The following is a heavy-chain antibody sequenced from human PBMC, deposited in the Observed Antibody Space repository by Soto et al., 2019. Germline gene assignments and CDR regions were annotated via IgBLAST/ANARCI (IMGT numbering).Heavy chain of an antibody. Sequence: LRLSCAASGFTFSSYWMHWVRQAPGKGLVWVSRINSDGSSTSYADSVKGRFTISRDNAKNTLYLQMNSLRAEDTAVYYCARDPLAYCGGDCYTNNWFDPWGQGTLVTVSS. V-gene: IGHV3-74*01. CDR1: GFTFSSYW. J-gene: IGHJ5*02. CDR3: ARDPLAYCGGDCYTNNWFDP. CDR2: INSDGSST. D-gene: IGHD2-21*02.